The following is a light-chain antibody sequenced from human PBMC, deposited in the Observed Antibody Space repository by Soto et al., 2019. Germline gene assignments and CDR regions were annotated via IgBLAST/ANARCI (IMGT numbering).Light chain of an antibody. Sequence: EIVLTQSPATLSLSPGERATLSCRASQSVSSYLAWYQQKPGRAPRLLIYDASDRATGIPARFSGSGSGTDFTLTISSLEPEDFAVYYCQQRNMWPPITFGQGTRLEI. CDR3: QQRNMWPPIT. CDR2: DAS. J-gene: IGKJ5*01. V-gene: IGKV3-11*01. CDR1: QSVSSY.